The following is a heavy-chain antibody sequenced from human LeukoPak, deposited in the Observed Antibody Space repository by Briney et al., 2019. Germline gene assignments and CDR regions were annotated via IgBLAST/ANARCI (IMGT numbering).Heavy chain of an antibody. J-gene: IGHJ4*02. CDR1: GFTYSSYA. CDR3: AKQGIGIVDY. V-gene: IGHV3-23*01. D-gene: IGHD2-15*01. CDR2: ISGSGCST. Sequence: GGALRLSCAASGFTYSSYAMSWVRQAPGKGLEWVSAISGSGCSTYYADSVKGRFTISRDNSKNTLYLQMNSLRAEDTAVYYCAKQGIGIVDYWGQGTLVTVSS.